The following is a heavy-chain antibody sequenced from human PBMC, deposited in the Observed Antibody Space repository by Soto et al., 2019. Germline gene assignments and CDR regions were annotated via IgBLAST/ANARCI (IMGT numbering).Heavy chain of an antibody. CDR1: GFTFSSYG. CDR3: ARDLNVYDYSNYGLDY. V-gene: IGHV3-33*01. J-gene: IGHJ4*02. D-gene: IGHD4-4*01. CDR2: IWYDGSNK. Sequence: SLRLSCAASGFTFSSYGMHWVRQAPGKGLEWVAVIWYDGSNKYYADSVKGRFTISRDNSKNTLYLQMNSLRAEDTAVYYCARDLNVYDYSNYGLDYWGQGTLVTVSS.